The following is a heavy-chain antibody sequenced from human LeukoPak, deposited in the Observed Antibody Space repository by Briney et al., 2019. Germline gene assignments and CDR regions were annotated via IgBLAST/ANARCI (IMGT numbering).Heavy chain of an antibody. CDR2: ISDSGVDT. J-gene: IGHJ4*01. V-gene: IGHV3-23*01. Sequence: GGSLRLSCAASGFTFSDYAMSWLRQAPGRGLEWVSAISDSGVDTYYADSVKGRFTMSRDNSKSTLYLQMNRLRAEDTAVYYCANGNSNSPKDYWGHGTLVTVSS. D-gene: IGHD2-2*01. CDR3: ANGNSNSPKDY. CDR1: GFTFSDYA.